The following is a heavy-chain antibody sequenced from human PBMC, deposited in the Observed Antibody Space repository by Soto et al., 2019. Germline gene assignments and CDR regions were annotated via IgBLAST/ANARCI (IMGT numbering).Heavy chain of an antibody. J-gene: IGHJ4*02. CDR3: AKWHSSGYGYFDY. D-gene: IGHD3-22*01. V-gene: IGHV3-30*18. CDR2: ISYDGSNK. Sequence: QVQLVESGGGVVQPGRSLRLSCAASGFTFSSYGMHWVRQAPGKGLEWVAVISYDGSNKYYADSVKGRFTISRDNSKNTLYLQMNSLRAEDTVVYYCAKWHSSGYGYFDYWGQGTLVTVSS. CDR1: GFTFSSYG.